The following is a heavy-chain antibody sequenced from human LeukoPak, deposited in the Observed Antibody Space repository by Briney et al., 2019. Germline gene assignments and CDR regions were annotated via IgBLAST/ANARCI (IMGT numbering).Heavy chain of an antibody. CDR2: IYSDDST. Sequence: GGSLRLSCAASGFTVSSNYMSWVRQALGKGLEWVSVIYSDDSTYYADSVKGRFTISRDNSKNTLYLQMNSLRAEDTAVYYCASPVAIVGATRAEYFQHWGQGTLVTVSS. D-gene: IGHD1-26*01. V-gene: IGHV3-66*01. J-gene: IGHJ1*01. CDR1: GFTVSSNY. CDR3: ASPVAIVGATRAEYFQH.